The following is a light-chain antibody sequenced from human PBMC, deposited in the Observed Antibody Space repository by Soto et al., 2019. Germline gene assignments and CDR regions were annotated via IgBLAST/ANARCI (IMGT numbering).Light chain of an antibody. CDR1: SSDVGGYNY. CDR3: SSYTSSSTLV. V-gene: IGLV2-14*01. J-gene: IGLJ2*01. Sequence: QSAMTQPASVSGSPGRSITISCTGTSSDVGGYNYVSWYQQHPGKAPKLMIYDVSNRPSGVSNRFSGSKSGNTASLTISGLQAEDEAEYYCSSYTSSSTLVFGGGTKVTVL. CDR2: DVS.